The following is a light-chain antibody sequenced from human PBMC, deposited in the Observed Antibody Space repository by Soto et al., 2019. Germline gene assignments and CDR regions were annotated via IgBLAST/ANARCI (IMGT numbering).Light chain of an antibody. Sequence: QSLLTQPAPLSWSPGQSIALSCTGTSSGVGSYNSVSWYQQYPGKAPKLMIHDVNNRPSGISDRFSGSKSGNTASLTISGLQAEDEADYYCGSFTTSTSYVFGTGTKVTVL. CDR1: SSGVGSYNS. CDR3: GSFTTSTSYV. CDR2: DVN. V-gene: IGLV2-14*03. J-gene: IGLJ1*01.